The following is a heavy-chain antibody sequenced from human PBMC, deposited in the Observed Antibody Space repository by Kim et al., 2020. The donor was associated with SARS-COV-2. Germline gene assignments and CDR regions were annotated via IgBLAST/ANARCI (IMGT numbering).Heavy chain of an antibody. CDR3: ATTPNGNWNNGY. D-gene: IGHD1-1*01. V-gene: IGHV1-24*01. Sequence: IYAQKFQGRVTMTEDTSTDTAYMELSSLRSEDTAVYYCATTPNGNWNNGYWGQGTLVTVSS. J-gene: IGHJ4*02.